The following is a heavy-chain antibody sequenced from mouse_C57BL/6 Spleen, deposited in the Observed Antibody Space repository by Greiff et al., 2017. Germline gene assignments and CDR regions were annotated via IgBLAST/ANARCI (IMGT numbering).Heavy chain of an antibody. CDR2: IDPETGGT. D-gene: IGHD1-1*01. CDR3: TRDLLLRY. Sequence: VQRVESGAELVRPGASVTLSCKASGYTFTDYEMHWVKQTPVHGLEWIGAIDPETGGTAYNQKFKGKAILTADKSSSTAYMELRSLTSEDSAVYYCTRDLLLRYWGQGTSVTVSS. J-gene: IGHJ4*01. V-gene: IGHV1-15*01. CDR1: GYTFTDYE.